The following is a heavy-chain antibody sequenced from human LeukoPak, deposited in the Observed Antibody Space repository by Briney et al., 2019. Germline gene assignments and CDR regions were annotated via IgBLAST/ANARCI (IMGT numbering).Heavy chain of an antibody. CDR2: INPNSGGT. Sequence: GASVKVSCKASGYTFSSHSITWVRQAPGQGLEWMGWINPNSGGTNYAQKFQGRVTMTRDTSISTAYMELSRLRSDDTAVYYCASGDSSDDAFDIWGQGTMVTVSS. D-gene: IGHD3-22*01. V-gene: IGHV1-2*02. CDR3: ASGDSSDDAFDI. CDR1: GYTFSSHS. J-gene: IGHJ3*02.